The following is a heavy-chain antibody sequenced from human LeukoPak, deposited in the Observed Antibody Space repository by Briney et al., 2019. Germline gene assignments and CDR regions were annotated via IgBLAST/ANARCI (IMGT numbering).Heavy chain of an antibody. CDR2: IYYSGYT. J-gene: IGHJ4*02. CDR3: ARGQSTGTTAQPDY. D-gene: IGHD1-1*01. CDR1: GGSISTSY. V-gene: IGHV4-59*01. Sequence: PSETLSLTCTVSGGSISTSYWSWIRQPPGKGLEWIGYIYYSGYTNYNPSLKSRVTMSVDTSKNQFSLKLSSVTAADTAVCYCARGQSTGTTAQPDYWGQGTLVTVSS.